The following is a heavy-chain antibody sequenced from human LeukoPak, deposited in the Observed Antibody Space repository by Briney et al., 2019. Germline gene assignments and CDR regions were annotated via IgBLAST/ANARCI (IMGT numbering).Heavy chain of an antibody. Sequence: PGGSLRLSCAASGFTFKKYWMNWVRQVPGKGLECLANIKEDGSETYYADSVKGRFTISRDNPKNLLFLQINSLRVEDTAVYYCARETPRRGETRDGYRWGQGTPVTVSS. D-gene: IGHD5-24*01. J-gene: IGHJ4*02. CDR2: IKEDGSET. CDR1: GFTFKKYW. V-gene: IGHV3-7*01. CDR3: ARETPRRGETRDGYR.